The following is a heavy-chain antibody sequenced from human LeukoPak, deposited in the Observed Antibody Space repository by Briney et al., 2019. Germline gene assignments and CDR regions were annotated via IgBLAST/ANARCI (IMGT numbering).Heavy chain of an antibody. V-gene: IGHV3-30-3*01. CDR2: ISYDGSNK. J-gene: IGHJ4*02. CDR1: GFTFSSYG. CDR3: ASGKYYFDY. Sequence: GGSLRLSCAASGFTFSSYGMHWVRQAAGKGLEWVAVISYDGSNKYCADSVKGRFTISRDNSKNTLYLQMNSLRAEDTAVYYCASGKYYFDYWGQGTLITVSS.